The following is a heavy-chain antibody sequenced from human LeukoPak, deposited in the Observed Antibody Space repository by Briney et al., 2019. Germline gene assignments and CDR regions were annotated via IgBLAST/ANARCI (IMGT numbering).Heavy chain of an antibody. V-gene: IGHV4-59*12. CDR1: GGSISSYY. CDR2: IYYSGST. D-gene: IGHD3-10*01. CDR3: ARGQRGAGRYYYYMDV. J-gene: IGHJ6*03. Sequence: SETLSLTCTVSGGSISSYYWSWIRQPPGKGLEWIGYIYYSGSTNYKSSLKSRVTISVDTSKNQFSLKLSSVTAADTAVYYCARGQRGAGRYYYYMDVWGKGTTVTVSS.